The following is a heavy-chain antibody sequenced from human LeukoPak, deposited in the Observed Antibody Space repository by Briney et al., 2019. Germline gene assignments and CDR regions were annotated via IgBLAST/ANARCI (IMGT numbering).Heavy chain of an antibody. D-gene: IGHD3-10*01. Sequence: SETLSLTCTVSGDSISRYYWSWIRQPPGKGLEWIGFIYYSGSTNYNPSLKSRVTISVDTSKNQFSLKLTSVTAADTAVYYCARDGYYTSGSHTAYFDYWGQGTLDTVSS. CDR1: GDSISRYY. CDR2: IYYSGST. J-gene: IGHJ4*02. CDR3: ARDGYYTSGSHTAYFDY. V-gene: IGHV4-59*01.